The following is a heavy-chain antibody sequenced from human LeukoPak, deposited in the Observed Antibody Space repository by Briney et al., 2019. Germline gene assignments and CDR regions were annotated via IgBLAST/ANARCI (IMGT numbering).Heavy chain of an antibody. Sequence: SETLSLTCTVSGGSISSYYWSWIRQPPGKGLEWIGYIYYSGSTNYNPSLKSRVTISVDTSKNQISLKLSSVTAADTAVYYCARGFSYFDWLLEGWGQGTLVTVSS. V-gene: IGHV4-59*12. CDR3: ARGFSYFDWLLEG. CDR1: GGSISSYY. CDR2: IYYSGST. J-gene: IGHJ4*02. D-gene: IGHD3-9*01.